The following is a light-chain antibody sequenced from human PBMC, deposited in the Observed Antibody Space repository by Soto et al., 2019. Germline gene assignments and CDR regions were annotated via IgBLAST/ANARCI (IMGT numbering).Light chain of an antibody. Sequence: DIQMTQSPSTLSASVGDRVTITCRASQSISSWLAWYQQRPGKAPKLLIYDASSLEGGVPSRFSGSGSGTEFTLTISSLQPDDFAIYYCQQYNTYSGTFGQGT. J-gene: IGKJ1*01. V-gene: IGKV1-5*01. CDR1: QSISSW. CDR2: DAS. CDR3: QQYNTYSGT.